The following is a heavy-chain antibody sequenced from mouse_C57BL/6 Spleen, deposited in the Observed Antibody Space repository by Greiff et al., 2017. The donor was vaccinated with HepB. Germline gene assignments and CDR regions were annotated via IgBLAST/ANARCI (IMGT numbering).Heavy chain of an antibody. CDR1: GYSITSGYY. CDR2: ISYDGSN. V-gene: IGHV3-6*01. Sequence: DVQLQESGPGLVKPSQSLSLTCSVTGYSITSGYYWNWIRQFPGNKLEWMGYISYDGSNNYNPSLKNRISITRDTSKNQFFLKLNSVTTEDTATYYCARDKDPYAMDYWGQGTSVTVSS. J-gene: IGHJ4*01. CDR3: ARDKDPYAMDY.